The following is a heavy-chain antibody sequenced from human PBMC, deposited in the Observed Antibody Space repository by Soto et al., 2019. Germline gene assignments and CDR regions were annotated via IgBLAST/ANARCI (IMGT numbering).Heavy chain of an antibody. CDR3: AKKYHYGSGSYLYYFDY. CDR2: ISGGDVST. J-gene: IGHJ4*02. D-gene: IGHD3-10*01. V-gene: IGHV3-23*01. CDR1: GFTFGHFA. Sequence: EVQLLESGGGLVQPGGSLRLSCAASGFTFGHFAITWVRQAPGKGLECVSTISGGDVSTYYADSVKGRFTISRDNSKNTLYLQMNSLRAEDTAVYYCAKKYHYGSGSYLYYFDYWGQGTLVTVSS.